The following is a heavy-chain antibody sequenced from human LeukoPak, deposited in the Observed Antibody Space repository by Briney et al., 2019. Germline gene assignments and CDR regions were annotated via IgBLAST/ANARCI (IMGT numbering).Heavy chain of an antibody. J-gene: IGHJ2*01. V-gene: IGHV4-31*03. CDR1: GGSINSGGYY. D-gene: IGHD2-2*01. CDR2: IYYSGST. Sequence: SETLSLTCTVSGGSINSGGYYWSWIRQDPGKGLEWIGYIYYSGSTYYNPSLKSRVTISVDTSKNQFSLKLSSVTAADTAVYYCARGAIVVVPAAISYWYFDLWGRGTLVTVSS. CDR3: ARGAIVVVPAAISYWYFDL.